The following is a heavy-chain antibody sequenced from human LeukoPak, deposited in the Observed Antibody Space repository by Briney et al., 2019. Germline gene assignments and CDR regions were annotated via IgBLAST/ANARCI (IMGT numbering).Heavy chain of an antibody. CDR2: ISSGSTI. J-gene: IGHJ4*02. Sequence: GGSLRLSCAASGFTFSDYYMSWIRQAPGKGLEWVSYISSGSTIYYADSVKGRFTISRDNAKNSLYLQMNSLRAEDTAVYYCASLLSYYSPFDYWGQGTLVAVSS. CDR3: ASLLSYYSPFDY. V-gene: IGHV3-69-1*01. CDR1: GFTFSDYY. D-gene: IGHD3-10*01.